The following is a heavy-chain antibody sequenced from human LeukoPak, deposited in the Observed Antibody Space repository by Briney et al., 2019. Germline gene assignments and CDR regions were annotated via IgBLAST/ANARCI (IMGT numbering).Heavy chain of an antibody. Sequence: PGGSLRLSCAASGFTFSSYWMHWVRQDPGKGLVWVSRISSDESSTSYADSVKGRFTISRDNSKNTLYLQMNSLRVDDTAVYYCAEMGGYYYNSAYYSWGQGTLVTVSS. CDR1: GFTFSSYW. CDR3: AEMGGYYYNSAYYS. CDR2: ISSDESST. D-gene: IGHD3-22*01. V-gene: IGHV3-74*01. J-gene: IGHJ4*02.